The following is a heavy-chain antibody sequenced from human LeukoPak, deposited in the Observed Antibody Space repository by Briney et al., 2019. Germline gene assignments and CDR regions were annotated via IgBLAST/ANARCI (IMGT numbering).Heavy chain of an antibody. CDR2: ICYDGSNK. CDR3: ARGGVYCSSTSCYQGNWCDP. Sequence: GGSLRLSCAASGFTFSSYGMHWVRQAPGKGLEWVAVICYDGSNKYYADSVKGRFTISRDNSKNTLYLQMNSLRAEDTAVYYCARGGVYCSSTSCYQGNWCDPWGQGTLVTVSS. D-gene: IGHD2-2*01. V-gene: IGHV3-33*01. CDR1: GFTFSSYG. J-gene: IGHJ5*02.